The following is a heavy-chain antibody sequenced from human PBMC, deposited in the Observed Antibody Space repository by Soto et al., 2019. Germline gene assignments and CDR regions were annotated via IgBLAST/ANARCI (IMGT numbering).Heavy chain of an antibody. V-gene: IGHV3-33*01. CDR2: IWYDGSNK. CDR1: GFTFSSYG. Sequence: QVQLVESGGSVVQPGRSLRLSCAASGFTFSSYGMHWVRQAPGKGLEWVAVIWYDGSNKYYADSVKGRFTISRDNSKNTLYLQMNSLSAEDTAVYYCARDQQLDEPRNYYYYYGMDVWGQGTTVTVSS. D-gene: IGHD6-6*01. CDR3: ARDQQLDEPRNYYYYYGMDV. J-gene: IGHJ6*02.